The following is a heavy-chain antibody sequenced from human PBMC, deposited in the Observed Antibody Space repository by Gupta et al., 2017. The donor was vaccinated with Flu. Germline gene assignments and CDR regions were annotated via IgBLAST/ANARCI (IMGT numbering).Heavy chain of an antibody. V-gene: IGHV1-2*06. J-gene: IGHJ5*02. Sequence: VRQAPGQGLEWVGRINPNSGGMDYAEKFEVRVTMTSDTSIDTAYMELSRLKSDDTAVHFCAREKVGIVARPYAFDPWRQGTLVTVSS. CDR3: AREKVGIVARPYAFDP. D-gene: IGHD6-6*01. CDR2: INPNSGGM.